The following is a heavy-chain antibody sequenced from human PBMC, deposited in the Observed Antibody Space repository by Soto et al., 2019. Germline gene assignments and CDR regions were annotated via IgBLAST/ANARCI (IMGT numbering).Heavy chain of an antibody. Sequence: SDTLSLTCTVSGGSISSGDYYWSCIRQPPGKGLEWIGYIYYSGSTYYNPSLKSRVTISVDTSKNQFSLKLSSVTAADTAVYYCARDKGGDYVGYFDYWGQGTLVTVSS. CDR3: ARDKGGDYVGYFDY. D-gene: IGHD4-17*01. CDR2: IYYSGST. CDR1: GGSISSGDYY. J-gene: IGHJ4*02. V-gene: IGHV4-30-4*02.